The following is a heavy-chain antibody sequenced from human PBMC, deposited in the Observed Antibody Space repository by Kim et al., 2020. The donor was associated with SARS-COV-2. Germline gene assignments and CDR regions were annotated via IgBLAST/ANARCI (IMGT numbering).Heavy chain of an antibody. Sequence: ASVKVSCKASGYTFTSYAMHWVRQAPGQRLEWMGWINAGNGNTKYSQKFQGRVTITRDTSASTASMELSSLRSEDTAAYYCASSAYYYDSSGYYFDVLGQVTTIIVTS. V-gene: IGHV1-3*01. CDR2: INAGNGNT. CDR1: GYTFTSYA. J-gene: IGHJ6*01. D-gene: IGHD3-22*01. CDR3: ASSAYYYDSSGYYFDV.